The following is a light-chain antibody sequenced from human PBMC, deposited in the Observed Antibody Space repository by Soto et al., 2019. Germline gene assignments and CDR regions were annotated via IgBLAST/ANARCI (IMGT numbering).Light chain of an antibody. CDR3: QQYNYSPT. CDR1: QSVITNY. J-gene: IGKJ1*01. Sequence: EIVLTQSPGTLSLSPGERATLSCRASQSVITNYLAWYQQKPGQAPRLLIYGASSRATGIPDRFSGSGSGTDFTLTISRLEPEDFAVYYCQQYNYSPTFGQGTQVEIK. CDR2: GAS. V-gene: IGKV3-20*01.